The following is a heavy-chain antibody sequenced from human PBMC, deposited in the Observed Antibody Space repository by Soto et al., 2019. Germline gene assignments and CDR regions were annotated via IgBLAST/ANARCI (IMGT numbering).Heavy chain of an antibody. J-gene: IGHJ5*02. CDR1: GSSFSSYW. CDR3: AKLAVPATMFKIWFDP. Sequence: PGESLQISCQGSGSSFSSYWIAWVRHTPGQGLAWMGIISPGKSDDRYSTSFQGQVTISADKSSNTAYVQWSSLTASDTAIYYCAKLAVPATMFKIWFDPWGQGTLVTVSS. V-gene: IGHV5-51*01. CDR2: ISPGKSDD. D-gene: IGHD2-2*01.